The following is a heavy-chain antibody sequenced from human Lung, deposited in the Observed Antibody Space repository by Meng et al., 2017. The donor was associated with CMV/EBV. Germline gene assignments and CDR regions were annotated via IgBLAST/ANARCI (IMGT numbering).Heavy chain of an antibody. CDR3: ARAPPYSGYYYDYYYYGMDF. D-gene: IGHD1-26*01. J-gene: IGHJ6*02. V-gene: IGHV4-34*01. CDR1: GGAFRDNS. Sequence: GSLRLSCAVYGGAFRDNSWNWIRQRPGQGQEWIGVGSHSGSTNYNPSLKSRVTISLDTSKNQFSLKLTSVTAADTAVYYCARAPPYSGYYYDYYYYGMDFWGQGTTVTGAS. CDR2: GSHSGST.